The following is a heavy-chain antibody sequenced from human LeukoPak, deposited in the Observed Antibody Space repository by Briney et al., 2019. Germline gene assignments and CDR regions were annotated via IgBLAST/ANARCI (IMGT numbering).Heavy chain of an antibody. V-gene: IGHV3-23*01. D-gene: IGHD6-6*01. CDR2: ISGGGGTI. CDR1: GLTFSSFG. CDR3: AKGRYSSSSAYFDY. Sequence: GGSLRLSCAASGLTFSSFGMSWVRQAPGKGLEWISTISGGGGTIYYADSVRGRFAISRDNSMDTLSLQMNSLGAEDTALYYCAKGRYSSSSAYFDYWGQGALVTVSS. J-gene: IGHJ4*02.